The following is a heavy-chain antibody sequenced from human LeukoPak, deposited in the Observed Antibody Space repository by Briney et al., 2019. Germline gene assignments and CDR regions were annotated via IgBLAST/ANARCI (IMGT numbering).Heavy chain of an antibody. Sequence: GGSLRLSCAASGFTFSSYGVHWVRQAPGKGLEWVAVIWYDGSNKYYADSVKGRFTISRDNSKNTLYLQMNSLRAEDTAVYYCAREGSLTGAFDIWGQGTMVTVSS. CDR1: GFTFSSYG. D-gene: IGHD3-9*01. J-gene: IGHJ3*02. V-gene: IGHV3-33*08. CDR3: AREGSLTGAFDI. CDR2: IWYDGSNK.